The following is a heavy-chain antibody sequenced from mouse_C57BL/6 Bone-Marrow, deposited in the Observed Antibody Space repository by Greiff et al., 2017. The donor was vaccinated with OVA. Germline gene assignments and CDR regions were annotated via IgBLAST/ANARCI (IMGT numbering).Heavy chain of an antibody. CDR1: GYTFTSYG. CDR3: ARRRGIYYYGSSWYFDV. D-gene: IGHD1-1*01. J-gene: IGHJ1*03. Sequence: VKLMESGAELARPGASVKLSCKASGYTFTSYGISWVKQRTGQGLEWIGEIYPRSGNTYYNEKFKGKATLTADKSSSTAYMELRSLTSEDSAVYFCARRRGIYYYGSSWYFDVWGTGTTVTVSS. V-gene: IGHV1-81*01. CDR2: IYPRSGNT.